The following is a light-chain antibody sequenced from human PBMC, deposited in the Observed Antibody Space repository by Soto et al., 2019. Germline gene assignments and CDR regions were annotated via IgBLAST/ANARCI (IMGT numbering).Light chain of an antibody. CDR3: AAWDGSLNNVL. Sequence: QSALTQSPSASGTPGQRVTISCSGSGSSIGTNTVNWYRQLPGTAPKLLIYGNNQRPSGVPDRFSGSKSGTSASLAISGLQSEDEAEYYCAAWDGSLNNVLFGGGTKVTVL. CDR2: GNN. J-gene: IGLJ2*01. V-gene: IGLV1-44*01. CDR1: GSSIGTNT.